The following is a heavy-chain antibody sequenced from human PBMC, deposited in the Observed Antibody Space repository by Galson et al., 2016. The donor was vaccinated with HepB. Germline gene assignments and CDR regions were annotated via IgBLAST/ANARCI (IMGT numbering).Heavy chain of an antibody. Sequence: SLRLSCAASGFTFSTDPMHWVRQAPGKGLEYVSGISSSGGSTYYADSVKGRFTISRDNSKNTLILQMSSLRAEDTAVYNCVKGGSSSSLDYWGQGTLVTVSS. J-gene: IGHJ4*02. CDR2: ISSSGGST. CDR1: GFTFSTDP. V-gene: IGHV3-64D*09. D-gene: IGHD6-6*01. CDR3: VKGGSSSSLDY.